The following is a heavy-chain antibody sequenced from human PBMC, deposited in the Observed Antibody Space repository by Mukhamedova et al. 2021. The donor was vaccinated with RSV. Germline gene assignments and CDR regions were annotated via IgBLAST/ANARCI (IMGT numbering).Heavy chain of an antibody. D-gene: IGHD3-22*01. Sequence: SLKSRVTISVDTSKNQFSLKLSSVTAADTAVYYCARQVVSYYYGMDGWGQGTTVTVSS. V-gene: IGHV4-39*01. CDR3: ARQVVSYYYGMDG. J-gene: IGHJ6*02.